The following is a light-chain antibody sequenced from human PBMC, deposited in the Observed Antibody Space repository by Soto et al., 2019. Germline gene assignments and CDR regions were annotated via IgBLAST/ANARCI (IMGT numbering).Light chain of an antibody. Sequence: DIQMTQSPSSLSASVGDRVTITCRAGQSITSYLNWYQQKPGKAPKLLIYGASTLQSGVPSRFSGSGSGTDFTLTISSLQPEDFATYYCQQSDSTPITFGQGTRLEFK. V-gene: IGKV1-39*01. CDR2: GAS. CDR1: QSITSY. J-gene: IGKJ5*01. CDR3: QQSDSTPIT.